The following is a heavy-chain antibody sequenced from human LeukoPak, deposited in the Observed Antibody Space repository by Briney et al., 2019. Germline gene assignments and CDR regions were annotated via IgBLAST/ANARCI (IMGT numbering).Heavy chain of an antibody. CDR2: ISSSSSYI. J-gene: IGHJ5*02. Sequence: GGSLRLSCSASGFTFSSYSMNWVRQAPGKGLEWVSSISSSSSYIYYADSVKGRFTISRDNAKNSLYLQMNSLRAEDTAVYYCASDAVDRGDPRGQGTLVTVSS. V-gene: IGHV3-21*01. CDR3: ASDAVDRGDP. D-gene: IGHD3-22*01. CDR1: GFTFSSYS.